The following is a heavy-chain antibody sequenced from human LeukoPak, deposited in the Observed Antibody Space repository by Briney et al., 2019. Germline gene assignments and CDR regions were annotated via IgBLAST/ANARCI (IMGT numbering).Heavy chain of an antibody. CDR3: ARQPGSYLLWGDY. Sequence: SETLSLTCTVSGGSISSSSYYWGWIRQPPGKGLEWIGSIYYSGSTYYNPSLKSRVTISVDTSKNQFSLKLSSVTAADTAVYYCARQPGSYLLWGDYWGQGTLVTVSS. V-gene: IGHV4-39*01. J-gene: IGHJ4*02. D-gene: IGHD1-26*01. CDR2: IYYSGST. CDR1: GGSISSSSYY.